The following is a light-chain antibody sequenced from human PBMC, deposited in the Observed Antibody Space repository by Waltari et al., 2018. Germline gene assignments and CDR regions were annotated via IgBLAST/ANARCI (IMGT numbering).Light chain of an antibody. Sequence: QAVVTQESSLTVSPGGTVTLTCDSSPGPVTRGHYPYWYQQKPGQAPRTLIFATDKRDSLSPARFSVSVIGGKASLTLSGAPPEDEADYFCLLSFEGARVYVFGSGTHVSV. CDR3: LLSFEGARVYV. J-gene: IGLJ1*01. CDR1: PGPVTRGHY. V-gene: IGLV7-46*01. CDR2: ATD.